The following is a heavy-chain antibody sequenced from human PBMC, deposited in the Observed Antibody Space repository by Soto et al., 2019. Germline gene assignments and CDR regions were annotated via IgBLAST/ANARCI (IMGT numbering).Heavy chain of an antibody. Sequence: ASVKVSCKVSGYTLTDLSMQWVRQAPGKGLEWKGGFDPEDGETIHAQKFQSRDTMTEDTATDTAYMELSSLRSEDTAVYYCATHRSGRFLEWLPEGSLGYWGQGTLVTVSS. CDR3: ATHRSGRFLEWLPEGSLGY. J-gene: IGHJ4*02. CDR2: FDPEDGET. V-gene: IGHV1-24*01. D-gene: IGHD3-3*01. CDR1: GYTLTDLS.